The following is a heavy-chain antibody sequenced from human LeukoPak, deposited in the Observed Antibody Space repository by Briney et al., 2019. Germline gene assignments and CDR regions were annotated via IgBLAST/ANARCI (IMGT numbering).Heavy chain of an antibody. CDR3: ARDWPPNWFDP. CDR1: GFPFSSYA. CDR2: IKQDGSEK. J-gene: IGHJ5*02. V-gene: IGHV3-7*04. Sequence: GGSVRLSCEASGFPFSSYAMNWVRQAPGKGLEWVANIKQDGSEKYYVDSVKGRFTISRDNAKNSLYLQVNSLRAEDTAVYYCARDWPPNWFDPWGQGTLVTVSS.